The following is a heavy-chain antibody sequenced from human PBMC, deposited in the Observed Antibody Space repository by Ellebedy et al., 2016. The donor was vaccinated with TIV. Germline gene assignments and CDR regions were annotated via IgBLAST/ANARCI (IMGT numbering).Heavy chain of an antibody. CDR2: IKQDGSDK. CDR1: GLTFSRYW. J-gene: IGHJ4*02. Sequence: PGGSLRLSCVDSGLTFSRYWMSWVRQTPGRGLEWVANIKQDGSDKNYVDSVKGRFTISRDNSKNTLYMQMNSLRVEDTAVYYCAVSRWAAAGLYYFDFWGQGTLVTVSS. D-gene: IGHD6-13*01. CDR3: AVSRWAAAGLYYFDF. V-gene: IGHV3-7*01.